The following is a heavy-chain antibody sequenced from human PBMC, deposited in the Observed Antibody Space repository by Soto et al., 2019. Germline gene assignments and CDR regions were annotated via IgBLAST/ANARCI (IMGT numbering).Heavy chain of an antibody. J-gene: IGHJ6*02. CDR1: GFTFSSYG. Sequence: PGGSLRLSCAASGFTFSSYGMHWVRQAPGKGLEWVAVISYDGSNKYYADSVKGRFTISRDNSKNTLYLQMNSLRAEDTAVYYCAKDLATMVRGVIITLGLPHYYYYGMDVWDQGTTVTVSS. V-gene: IGHV3-30*18. CDR2: ISYDGSNK. CDR3: AKDLATMVRGVIITLGLPHYYYYGMDV. D-gene: IGHD3-10*01.